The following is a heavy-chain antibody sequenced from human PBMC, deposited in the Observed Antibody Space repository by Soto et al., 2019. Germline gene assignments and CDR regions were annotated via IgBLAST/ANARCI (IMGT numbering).Heavy chain of an antibody. CDR2: ISSSSNYI. Sequence: GGSLRLSCAASGFTFSSYGMHWVRQAPGKGLEWVSSISSSSNYIYYADSVKVRFTISRDNDKNSLYLQMNGLRAEDTAVYYCATPDYFGSGYFDYWGQGTLVTVSS. CDR1: GFTFSSYG. J-gene: IGHJ4*02. D-gene: IGHD3-10*01. CDR3: ATPDYFGSGYFDY. V-gene: IGHV3-21*01.